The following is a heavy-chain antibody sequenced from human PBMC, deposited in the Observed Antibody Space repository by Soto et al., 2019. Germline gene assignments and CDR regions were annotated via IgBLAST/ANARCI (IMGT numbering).Heavy chain of an antibody. D-gene: IGHD7-27*01. J-gene: IGHJ2*01. Sequence: PGGSLRLSCAASGFTFSSYWMHWVRQAPGKGLVWVSRIYSGGSTYYADSVKGRFTISRDNSKNTLYLQMDSLSDDDTAVYFCAKKGSPSGDHANWYFDLWGRGTLVTSPQ. V-gene: IGHV3-66*01. CDR2: IYSGGST. CDR3: AKKGSPSGDHANWYFDL. CDR1: GFTFSSYW.